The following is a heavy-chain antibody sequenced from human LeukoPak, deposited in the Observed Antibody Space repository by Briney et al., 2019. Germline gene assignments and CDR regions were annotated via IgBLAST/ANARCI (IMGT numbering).Heavy chain of an antibody. CDR1: GFTFSSYA. CDR2: ISGSGGST. Sequence: GGSLRLSCAASGFTFSSYAMSWVRQAPGRGLEWVSAISGSGGSTYYADSVKGRFTISRDNSKNTLYLQLNSLRAEDTAVYYCAQELVGAFSPNNDYWGQGTLITVSS. V-gene: IGHV3-23*01. CDR3: AQELVGAFSPNNDY. J-gene: IGHJ4*02. D-gene: IGHD1-26*01.